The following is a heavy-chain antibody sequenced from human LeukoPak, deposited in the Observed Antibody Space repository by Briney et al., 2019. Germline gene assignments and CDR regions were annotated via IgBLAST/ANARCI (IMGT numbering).Heavy chain of an antibody. V-gene: IGHV3-23*01. J-gene: IGHJ6*03. CDR3: AKDRCSNGIGCYYYYMDV. Sequence: PGGSLRLSCAASGFTFSLYAISWVRQAPGKGLEWISSISGSGDNTYYADSVKGRFSISRDSSKNILYLQVNSLRAEDTAVYYCAKDRCSNGIGCYYYYMDVWGKGTTVTISS. D-gene: IGHD2-8*01. CDR1: GFTFSLYA. CDR2: ISGSGDNT.